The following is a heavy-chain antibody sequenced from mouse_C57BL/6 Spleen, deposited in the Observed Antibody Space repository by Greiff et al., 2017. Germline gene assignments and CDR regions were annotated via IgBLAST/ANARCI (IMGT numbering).Heavy chain of an antibody. D-gene: IGHD1-1*01. CDR2: ISSGTSTI. CDR3: ARNYGSGYWYFDV. Sequence: EVKLVESGGGLVKPGGSLKLSCAASGFTFSDYGMHWVRQAPEKGLEWVAYISSGTSTIYYADTVTGRFTISRDNAKNTLFLQMTSLRSEETAMYYCARNYGSGYWYFDVWGTGTTVTVSS. J-gene: IGHJ1*03. V-gene: IGHV5-17*01. CDR1: GFTFSDYG.